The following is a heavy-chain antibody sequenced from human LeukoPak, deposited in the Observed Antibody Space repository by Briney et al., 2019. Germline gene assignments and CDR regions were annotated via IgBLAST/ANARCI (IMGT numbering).Heavy chain of an antibody. Sequence: GGSLRLSCAASGFTFSSYAMSWVRQAPGEGMVWVSVISGSGGKTYYADFVKGRFTISRDNSKNTLYLQMNSLRAEDTAVYYCGKGPIEAAANGLYFDYWGQGTLVTVSS. D-gene: IGHD6-13*01. CDR2: ISGSGGKT. CDR3: GKGPIEAAANGLYFDY. CDR1: GFTFSSYA. V-gene: IGHV3-23*01. J-gene: IGHJ4*02.